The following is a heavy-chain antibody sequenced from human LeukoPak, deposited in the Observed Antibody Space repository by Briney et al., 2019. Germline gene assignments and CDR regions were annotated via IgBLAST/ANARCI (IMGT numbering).Heavy chain of an antibody. J-gene: IGHJ4*02. Sequence: SETLSLACTVSGGSISSYYWSWIRQPPGKGLELIGYIYYSGSTNYNPSLKSRVTISVDTSKNQFSLKLSSVTAADTAVYYCARSHEYCSGGSCYPLTFDYWGQGTLVTVSS. D-gene: IGHD2-15*01. CDR1: GGSISSYY. V-gene: IGHV4-59*01. CDR2: IYYSGST. CDR3: ARSHEYCSGGSCYPLTFDY.